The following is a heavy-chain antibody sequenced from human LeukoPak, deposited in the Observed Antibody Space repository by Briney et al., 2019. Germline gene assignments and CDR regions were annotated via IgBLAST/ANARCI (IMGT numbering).Heavy chain of an antibody. Sequence: GGSLRLSCVASGFTFSSYALHWVRQAPGKGLEWVAVISYDGSKKYYADSVKGRFTISRDSSKNTLYLEMSSLRADDTAVCYCARVLYTSGWFGTFAYWGQGTLVTVSS. CDR2: ISYDGSKK. J-gene: IGHJ4*02. V-gene: IGHV3-30-3*01. CDR1: GFTFSSYA. D-gene: IGHD6-19*01. CDR3: ARVLYTSGWFGTFAY.